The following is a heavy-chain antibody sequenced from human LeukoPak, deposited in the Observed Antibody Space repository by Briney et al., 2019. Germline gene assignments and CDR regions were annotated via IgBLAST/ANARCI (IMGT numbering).Heavy chain of an antibody. Sequence: KASETLSLTCTVSGGSISSYYWSWIRQPAGKGLEWIGRIYPSGSTNYNPSLKSRVTMSVDTSKNHSSLNLSSVTAADTAVYYCARDGHSDTSRALDYWGQGTLVTVSS. CDR2: IYPSGST. D-gene: IGHD5-12*01. J-gene: IGHJ4*02. V-gene: IGHV4-4*07. CDR1: GGSISSYY. CDR3: ARDGHSDTSRALDY.